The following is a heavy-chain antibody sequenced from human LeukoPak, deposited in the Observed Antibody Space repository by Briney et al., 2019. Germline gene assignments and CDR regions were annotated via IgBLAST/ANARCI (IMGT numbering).Heavy chain of an antibody. CDR3: ARDLPDAYSYGYGY. V-gene: IGHV3-21*01. D-gene: IGHD5-18*01. Sequence: PGGSLRLSCAASGFTFSSYSMNWVRQAPGKGLEWVSSISSSSSYIYYADSVKGRFTISRDNAKNSLYLQMNSLRAEDTAVYYCARDLPDAYSYGYGYWGQGTLVTVSS. CDR2: ISSSSSYI. CDR1: GFTFSSYS. J-gene: IGHJ4*02.